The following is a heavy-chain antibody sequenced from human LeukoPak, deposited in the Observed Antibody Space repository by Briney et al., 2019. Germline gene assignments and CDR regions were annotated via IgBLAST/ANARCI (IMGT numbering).Heavy chain of an antibody. D-gene: IGHD4-17*01. J-gene: IGHJ4*02. CDR1: GFTFSSYA. V-gene: IGHV3-23*01. Sequence: GGSLRLSCAASGFTFSSYAMSWVRQAPGKGLEWVSAISGGGSTYYADSVKGRFTISRDNSKNTLYLQMNSLRAEDTAVYYCANIYGDPVDYWGQGTLVTVSS. CDR2: ISGGGST. CDR3: ANIYGDPVDY.